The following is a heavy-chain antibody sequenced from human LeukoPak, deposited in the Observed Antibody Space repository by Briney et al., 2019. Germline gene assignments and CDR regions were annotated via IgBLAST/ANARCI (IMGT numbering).Heavy chain of an antibody. CDR3: ARNDYSNYDAYYYYMDV. D-gene: IGHD4-11*01. CDR1: GGPISSYY. CDR2: IYYSGST. J-gene: IGHJ6*03. Sequence: TSETLSLTCTVSGGPISSYYWSWIRQPPGKGLEWIGYIYYSGSTNYTPSLKSRVTISVDTSKNQFSLKLSSVTAADTAVYYCARNDYSNYDAYYYYMDVWGKGTTVTVSS. V-gene: IGHV4-59*01.